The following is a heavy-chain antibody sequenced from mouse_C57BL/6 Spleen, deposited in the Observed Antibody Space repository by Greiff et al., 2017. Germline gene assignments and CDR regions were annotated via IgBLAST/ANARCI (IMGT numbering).Heavy chain of an antibody. D-gene: IGHD1-1*01. V-gene: IGHV2-2*01. CDR3: ARKGSSYYAMDY. J-gene: IGHJ4*01. CDR1: GFSLTSYG. Sequence: QVQLKQSGPGLVQPSQSLSITCTVSGFSLTSYGVHWVRQSPGKGLEWLGVIGSGGSTDYNAAFISRLSISKDNSKSQVFFKMNSLQADDTAIYYCARKGSSYYAMDYWGQGTSVTVSS. CDR2: IGSGGST.